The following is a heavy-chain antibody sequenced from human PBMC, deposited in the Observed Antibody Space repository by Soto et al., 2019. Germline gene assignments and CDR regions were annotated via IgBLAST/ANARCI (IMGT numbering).Heavy chain of an antibody. D-gene: IGHD3-10*01. CDR2: INIGTGYT. CDR3: AGSQDHGSGAYSDY. V-gene: IGHV1-3*04. Sequence: QVHLEQSGAEVKKPGASVKVSCKASGYTFTRSLMPWVRQAPGQSLEWMGWINIGTGYTKISQRFQGRVSFAADTSASTASMELISSISADTAVYYYAGSQDHGSGAYSDYWGQGTLVTISS. J-gene: IGHJ4*02. CDR1: GYTFTRSL.